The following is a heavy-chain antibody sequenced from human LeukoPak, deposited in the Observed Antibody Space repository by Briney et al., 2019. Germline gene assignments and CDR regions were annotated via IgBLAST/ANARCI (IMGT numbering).Heavy chain of an antibody. D-gene: IGHD3-16*02. V-gene: IGHV1-58*01. CDR3: ATGRYYDNVWGSYRPSFDF. CDR1: GFTFTSSA. J-gene: IGHJ4*02. Sequence: GASVKVSCKASGFTFTSSAVQWVRQARGQRLEWIGWIVVGSGNTNYAQKFQERVTITRDMSTSTAYMELSSLRSEDTAVYYCATGRYYDNVWGSYRPSFDFWGQGTLATVSS. CDR2: IVVGSGNT.